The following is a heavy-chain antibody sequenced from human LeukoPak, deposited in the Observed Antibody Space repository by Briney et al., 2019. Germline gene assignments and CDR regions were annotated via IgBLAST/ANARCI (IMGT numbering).Heavy chain of an antibody. CDR2: INHSGST. J-gene: IGHJ5*02. D-gene: IGHD3-3*01. CDR1: GGSFSGYY. Sequence: SETLSLTCAVYGGSFSGYYWSWIRQPPGKGLEWIGEINHSGSTNYNPSLKSRVTISVDTSKNQFSLKLSSVTAADTAVYYCARRKEWLMRSTWWFDPWGQGTLVTVSS. CDR3: ARRKEWLMRSTWWFDP. V-gene: IGHV4-34*01.